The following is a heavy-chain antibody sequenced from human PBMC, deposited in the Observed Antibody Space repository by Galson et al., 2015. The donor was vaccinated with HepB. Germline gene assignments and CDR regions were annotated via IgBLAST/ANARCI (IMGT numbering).Heavy chain of an antibody. D-gene: IGHD2-15*01. J-gene: IGHJ5*02. CDR2: INGRGNTI. V-gene: IGHV3-48*02. CDR1: GFAFSTYS. CDR3: TTDPRRRFATAATSSWFDP. Sequence: SLRLSCAASGFAFSTYSMHWVRQAPGKGLEWISYINGRGNTIYYADSVKGRFTISRDNAMNSLYLQIKSLIDDDTAVYYCTTDPRRRFATAATSSWFDPWGQETLVTVSS.